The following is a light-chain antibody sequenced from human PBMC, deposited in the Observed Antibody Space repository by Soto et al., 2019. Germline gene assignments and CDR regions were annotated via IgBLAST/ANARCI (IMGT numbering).Light chain of an antibody. V-gene: IGKV3-11*01. J-gene: IGKJ2*01. CDR1: QSISSY. Sequence: EIVLTQSPATLSSSPGERATLSCKASQSISSYLAWYQQKPGQAPRLLIYDASNRATGIPARFSGSGSGTDFTLTISRLDPEDFAVYYCQQRSSWYTFGQGTKLEI. CDR3: QQRSSWYT. CDR2: DAS.